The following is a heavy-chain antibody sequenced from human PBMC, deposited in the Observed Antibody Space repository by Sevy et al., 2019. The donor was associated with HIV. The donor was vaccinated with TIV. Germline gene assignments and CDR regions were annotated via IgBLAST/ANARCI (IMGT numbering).Heavy chain of an antibody. Sequence: SETLSLTCTVSGGSISSYYWSWIRQPPGKGLEWIGYIYYSGSTNYNPSLKSRVTISVDTSKNQFSLKLSSVTAADTAVYYCARVPAYITHDYYYYYNYMGVWGKGTTVTVSS. V-gene: IGHV4-59*01. J-gene: IGHJ6*03. D-gene: IGHD3-3*01. CDR3: ARVPAYITHDYYYYYNYMGV. CDR2: IYYSGST. CDR1: GGSISSYY.